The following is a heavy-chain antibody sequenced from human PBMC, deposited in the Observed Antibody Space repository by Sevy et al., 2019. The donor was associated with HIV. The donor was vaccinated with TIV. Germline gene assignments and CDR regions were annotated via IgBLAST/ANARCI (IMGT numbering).Heavy chain of an antibody. CDR2: IKSKSDGGTT. J-gene: IGHJ6*02. Sequence: GGSLRLSCAASGFTFSYAWMSWVRQAPGKGLEWVGRIKSKSDGGTTDYAAPVKGRFTISGDDSKNTLYLQINSLKTEDTAVYYCTTDLDIAVVPPVDVWGQGTTVTVSS. CDR3: TTDLDIAVVPPVDV. CDR1: GFTFSYAW. V-gene: IGHV3-15*01. D-gene: IGHD2-2*01.